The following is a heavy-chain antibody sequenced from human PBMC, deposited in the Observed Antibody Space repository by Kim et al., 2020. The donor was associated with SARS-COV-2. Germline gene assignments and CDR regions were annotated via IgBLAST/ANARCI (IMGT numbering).Heavy chain of an antibody. V-gene: IGHV4-30-4*01. Sequence: SETLSLTCTVSGGSISSGDYYWSWIRQPPGKGLEWIGYIYYSGSTYYNPSLKSRVTISVDTSKNQFSLKLSSVTAADTAVYYCARVARRCCSGGSCYSYWYLDLWGRGTLVTVSS. D-gene: IGHD2-15*01. CDR1: GGSISSGDYY. CDR3: ARVARRCCSGGSCYSYWYLDL. CDR2: IYYSGST. J-gene: IGHJ2*01.